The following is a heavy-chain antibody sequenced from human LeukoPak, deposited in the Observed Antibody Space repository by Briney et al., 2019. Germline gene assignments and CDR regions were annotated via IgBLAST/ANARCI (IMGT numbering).Heavy chain of an antibody. Sequence: GGSLRLSCAASGFTFSSYAMHWVRQAPGKGLEWVAIISYDGSNKYYADSVKGRFTISRDNSKNTLYLQMNSLRAEDTAVYYCARNSYYDSSGYTSVDIWGQGTMVTVSS. CDR3: ARNSYYDSSGYTSVDI. CDR1: GFTFSSYA. D-gene: IGHD3-22*01. V-gene: IGHV3-30-3*01. J-gene: IGHJ3*02. CDR2: ISYDGSNK.